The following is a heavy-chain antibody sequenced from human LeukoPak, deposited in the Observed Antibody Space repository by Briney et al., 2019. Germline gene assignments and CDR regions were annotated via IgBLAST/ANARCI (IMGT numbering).Heavy chain of an antibody. V-gene: IGHV3-11*01. CDR3: ARIYNNGWSRNFDF. D-gene: IGHD6-19*01. CDR1: GLMFSDYY. Sequence: GGSLRLFCAASGLMFSDYYMAWIRQAPGKGLEWISHISSIGSAIYYADSVRGRFTISRDNAKNSLYLQMNSLKTDDTAVYYCARIYNNGWSRNFDFWGQGTVVTVSS. CDR2: ISSIGSAI. J-gene: IGHJ4*02.